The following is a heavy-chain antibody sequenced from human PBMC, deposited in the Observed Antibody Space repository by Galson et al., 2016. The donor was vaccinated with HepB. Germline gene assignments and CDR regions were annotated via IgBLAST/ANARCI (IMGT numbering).Heavy chain of an antibody. D-gene: IGHD1-26*01. V-gene: IGHV1-69*13. CDR1: GGTFRTRT. J-gene: IGHJ4*02. CDR3: TRDGEGSGRYFDY. Sequence: SVKVSCKASGGTFRTRTISWVRQAPGQGLEWMGGVIPIFDKSNYAQKFQGRVTISADESTSTAYMELSSLTSDDTALYYCTRDGEGSGRYFDYWGQGTLVTVSS. CDR2: VIPIFDKS.